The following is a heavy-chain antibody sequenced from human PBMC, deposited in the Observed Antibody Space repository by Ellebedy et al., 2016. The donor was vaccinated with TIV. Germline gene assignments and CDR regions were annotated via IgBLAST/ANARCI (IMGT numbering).Heavy chain of an antibody. CDR1: GGSLSSGDYY. D-gene: IGHD5-24*01. Sequence: MPGGSLRLSCTVSGGSLSSGDYYWNWIRQPPGKGLEWIAYVHYRGYTNYNPSLESRVAISLDTSKNQVSLKLTSVTAADTAVYYCAREGIDGYNYFDYWGQGTLVTVSS. J-gene: IGHJ4*02. CDR3: AREGIDGYNYFDY. CDR2: VHYRGYT. V-gene: IGHV4-61*08.